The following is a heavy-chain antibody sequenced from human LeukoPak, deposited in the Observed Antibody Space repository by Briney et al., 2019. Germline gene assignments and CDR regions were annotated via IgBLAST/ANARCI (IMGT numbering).Heavy chain of an antibody. CDR3: ARGAGFKTDY. Sequence: PGGSLRLSCVASVFSFNSYWMTWVRQAPGKGLEWLASIKQDGSEEYYVDSVKGRFTISRDNAKNSLYLQMNSLRAEDTAVYYCARGAGFKTDYWGQGILVTLSS. CDR2: IKQDGSEE. V-gene: IGHV3-7*04. J-gene: IGHJ4*02. CDR1: VFSFNSYW.